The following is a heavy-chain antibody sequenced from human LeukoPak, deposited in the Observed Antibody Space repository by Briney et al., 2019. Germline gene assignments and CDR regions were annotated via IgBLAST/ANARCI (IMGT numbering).Heavy chain of an antibody. V-gene: IGHV4-30-2*01. CDR3: ARGFFSSSTSFGFDY. D-gene: IGHD2-2*01. CDR1: GGSISSGGYY. CDR2: IYHSGST. Sequence: PSETLSLTCTVSGGSISSGGYYWSWIRQPPGKGLEWIGYIYHSGSTYYNPSLKSRVTISVDRSKNQFSLKLSSVTAADTAVYYCARGFFSSSTSFGFDYWGQGTLVTVSS. J-gene: IGHJ4*02.